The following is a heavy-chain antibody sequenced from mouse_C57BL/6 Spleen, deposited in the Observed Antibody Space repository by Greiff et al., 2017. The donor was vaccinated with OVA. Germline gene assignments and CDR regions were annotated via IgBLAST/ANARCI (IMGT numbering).Heavy chain of an antibody. Sequence: QVQLQQSGAELVRPGASVTLSCKASGYTFTDYEMHWVKQTPVHGLEWIGAIDPETGGTAYNQKFKGKAILTADKSSSTAYMELRSLTSEDSAVYYCTRPYGSSLNFDVWGTGTTVTVSS. CDR2: IDPETGGT. V-gene: IGHV1-15*01. J-gene: IGHJ1*03. CDR3: TRPYGSSLNFDV. CDR1: GYTFTDYE. D-gene: IGHD1-1*01.